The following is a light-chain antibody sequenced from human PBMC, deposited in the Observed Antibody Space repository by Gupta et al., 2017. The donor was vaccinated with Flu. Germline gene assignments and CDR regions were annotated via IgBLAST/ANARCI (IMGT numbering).Light chain of an antibody. Sequence: DIQMTQSPSFLSASVGDRVTITCRASQTTISFLYWYQHRPGRTLTRLFYMTSSVRGGVPSRFSGSVSVTHFTLTICGLQPVDFATFFSEQSYSTPRTFGQGTKVEIK. J-gene: IGKJ1*01. CDR2: MTS. CDR1: QTTISF. CDR3: EQSYSTPRT. V-gene: IGKV1-39*01.